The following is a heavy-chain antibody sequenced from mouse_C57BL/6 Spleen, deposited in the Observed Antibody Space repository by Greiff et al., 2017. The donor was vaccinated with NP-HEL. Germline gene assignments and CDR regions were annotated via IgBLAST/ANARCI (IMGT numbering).Heavy chain of an antibody. V-gene: IGHV1-81*01. CDR2: IYPRSGNT. Sequence: QVQLKESGAELARPGASVKLSCKASGYTFTSYGISWVKQRTGQGLEGIGEIYPRSGNTYYNEKFKGKATLTADKSSRTAYMELRSLTSEDSAVYFCARYSSGYDWYFDVWGTGPTVTVSS. D-gene: IGHD3-2*02. CDR1: GYTFTSYG. J-gene: IGHJ1*03. CDR3: ARYSSGYDWYFDV.